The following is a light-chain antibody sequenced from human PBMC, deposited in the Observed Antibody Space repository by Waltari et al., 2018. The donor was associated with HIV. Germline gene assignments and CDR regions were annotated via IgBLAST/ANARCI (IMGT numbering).Light chain of an antibody. V-gene: IGLV2-23*02. J-gene: IGLJ3*02. Sequence: QSALTPPASVSGSPGQSITISCTGASSDVGGYKYVSWYQHHPGKAPKLMIYDVSERPSGVSNRFSGSKSGNTASLTISGLQAEDEADYYCCSYAGSSTLLFGGGTKVTVL. CDR1: SSDVGGYKY. CDR3: CSYAGSSTLL. CDR2: DVS.